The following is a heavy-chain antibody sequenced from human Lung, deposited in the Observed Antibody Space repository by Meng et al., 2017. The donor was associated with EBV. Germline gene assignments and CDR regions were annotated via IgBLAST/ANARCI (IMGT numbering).Heavy chain of an antibody. J-gene: IGHJ5*02. Sequence: LRLSECGPGRVNPTETLSLTCTFCGGFIINSGYYWGWTRQSPGKGLEWIGSLSFRGNTHYNPSLKNRVTMSIDTSRNQFSLKVTSVTAADTAVYYCASYCNVGSCYSTFDPWGQGTLVTVSS. CDR1: GGFIINSGYY. V-gene: IGHV4-39*07. D-gene: IGHD2-15*01. CDR2: LSFRGNT. CDR3: ASYCNVGSCYSTFDP.